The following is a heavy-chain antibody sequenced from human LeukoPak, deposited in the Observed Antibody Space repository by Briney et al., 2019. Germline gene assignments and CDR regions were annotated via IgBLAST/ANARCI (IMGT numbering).Heavy chain of an antibody. V-gene: IGHV4-61*02. Sequence: SQTLSLTCTVSVGSISSGSYYGTWIRQPAGKGLGWIGRIYTSGSTNYNPSLKSRVTISVDTSKNQFSLKLSSVTAADTAVYYCAKGRDGYNRDAFDIWGEGTMVTVSS. CDR3: AKGRDGYNRDAFDI. J-gene: IGHJ3*02. D-gene: IGHD5-24*01. CDR2: IYTSGST. CDR1: VGSISSGSYY.